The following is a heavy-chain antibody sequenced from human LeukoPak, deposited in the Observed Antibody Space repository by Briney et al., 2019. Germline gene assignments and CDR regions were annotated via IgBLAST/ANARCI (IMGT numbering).Heavy chain of an antibody. CDR1: GFTFSSYT. D-gene: IGHD4-17*01. CDR2: IKQDGSEK. CDR3: ARDTYGDYDYYYGMDV. V-gene: IGHV3-7*03. J-gene: IGHJ6*02. Sequence: GESLRLSCAASGFTFSSYTMSWVRQAPGKGLEWVANIKQDGSEKYYVDSVKGRFTISRDNAKNSLYLQMNSLRAEDTAVYYCARDTYGDYDYYYGMDVWGQGTTVTVSS.